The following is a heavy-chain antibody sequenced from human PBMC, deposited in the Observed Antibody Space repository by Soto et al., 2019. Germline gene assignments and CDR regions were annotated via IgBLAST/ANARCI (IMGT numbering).Heavy chain of an antibody. Sequence: EVQLIESGGGWVQPGTSLRVSCAASGFTFHEYAMHWVRQAPGKGLEWVSGISSDGDTIDYADSVQGRFTVFRDNAKNSMDLQMNSLSAEETALYYCTKGGYDLIYYFGMDVWGQGTTVTVSS. D-gene: IGHD5-12*01. CDR1: GFTFHEYA. CDR3: TKGGYDLIYYFGMDV. J-gene: IGHJ6*02. CDR2: ISSDGDTI. V-gene: IGHV3-9*01.